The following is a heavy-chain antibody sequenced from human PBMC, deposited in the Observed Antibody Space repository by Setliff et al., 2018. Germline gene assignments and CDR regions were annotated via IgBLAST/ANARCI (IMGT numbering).Heavy chain of an antibody. D-gene: IGHD3-3*01. V-gene: IGHV1-3*01. J-gene: IGHJ3*02. Sequence: ASVKVSCKASGYAFTGYYIHWVRQAPGQRLEWMGWINAGNGNTKYSQKFQGRVTITRDTSASTVFLELSTLRSEDTAVYYCTRDFLGATASFDIWGQGTMVTVSS. CDR2: INAGNGNT. CDR3: TRDFLGATASFDI. CDR1: GYAFTGYY.